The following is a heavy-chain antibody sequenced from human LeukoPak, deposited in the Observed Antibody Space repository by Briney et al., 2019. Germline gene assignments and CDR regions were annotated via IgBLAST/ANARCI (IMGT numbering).Heavy chain of an antibody. CDR1: GGSFSGYY. V-gene: IGHV4-34*01. J-gene: IGHJ4*02. D-gene: IGHD3-16*01. CDR3: ARDGGAAGSIGEFDY. Sequence: DPSETLSLTCAVYGGSFSGYYWSWIRQPPGKGLEWIGEINHSGSTNYNPSLKSRVTISVDTSKNQFSLKLSSVTAADTAVYYCARDGGAAGSIGEFDYWGQGTLVTVSS. CDR2: INHSGST.